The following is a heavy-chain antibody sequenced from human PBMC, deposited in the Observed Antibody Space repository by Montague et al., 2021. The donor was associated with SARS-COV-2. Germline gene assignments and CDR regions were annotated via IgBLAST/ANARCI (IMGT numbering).Heavy chain of an antibody. CDR1: GFTFSSYA. V-gene: IGHV3-30*04. J-gene: IGHJ4*02. D-gene: IGHD3-10*01. Sequence: SLRLSCAASGFTFSSYAMHWVRQALGKGLEWVAVISYDGSNKYYADSVKGRFTISRDNSKNTLYLQMNSLRAEDTAVYYCANYGSGSYQDYWGQGTLVTVSS. CDR3: ANYGSGSYQDY. CDR2: ISYDGSNK.